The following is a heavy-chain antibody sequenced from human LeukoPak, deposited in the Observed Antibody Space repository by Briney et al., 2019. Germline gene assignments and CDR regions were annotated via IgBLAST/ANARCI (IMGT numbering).Heavy chain of an antibody. CDR3: ARRSGWYVGWFDP. Sequence: GESLKISCKGSGYSFTSYWIGWVRQMPGKGLEWMGIFYPGDSDTRYSPSFQGQVTISADKSITTAYLQWSSLKAPDTAMYYCARRSGWYVGWFDPWGQGTLVTVSS. V-gene: IGHV5-51*01. D-gene: IGHD6-19*01. J-gene: IGHJ5*02. CDR1: GYSFTSYW. CDR2: FYPGDSDT.